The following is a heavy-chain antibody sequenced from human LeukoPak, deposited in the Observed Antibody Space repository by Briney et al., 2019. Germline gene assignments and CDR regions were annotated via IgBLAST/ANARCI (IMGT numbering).Heavy chain of an antibody. CDR2: IKQDGSEK. Sequence: PGGSLRLSCAVSGFTFSNYLMTWVRQAPGKGLEWVANIKQDGSEKYYVDSVKGRFTISRDNAKNSLYLQMNSLRAEDTALYYCARSPKFSATAFDYWGQGTLVTVSS. CDR1: GFTFSNYL. CDR3: ARSPKFSATAFDY. V-gene: IGHV3-7*03. J-gene: IGHJ4*02. D-gene: IGHD1-1*01.